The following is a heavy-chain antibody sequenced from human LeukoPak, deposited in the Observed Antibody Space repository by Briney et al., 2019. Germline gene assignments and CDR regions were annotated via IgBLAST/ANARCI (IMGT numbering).Heavy chain of an antibody. CDR1: GGSISSYY. J-gene: IGHJ5*02. Sequence: SETLSLTCTVSGGSISSYYWSWIRQPPGKGLEWIGRIYTSGSTNYNPSLKSRVTMSIDTSKNQFSLRLTSVTAADTAVYYCARRRIDSMYNWFDPWGQGTLVIVSS. V-gene: IGHV4-4*07. CDR3: ARRRIDSMYNWFDP. CDR2: IYTSGST. D-gene: IGHD2-21*01.